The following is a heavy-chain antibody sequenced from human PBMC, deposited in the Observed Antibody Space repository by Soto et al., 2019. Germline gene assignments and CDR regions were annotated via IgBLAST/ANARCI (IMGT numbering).Heavy chain of an antibody. CDR3: ARGKEWEQPSKHYYFDY. D-gene: IGHD1-26*01. Sequence: QVQLVQSGAEVKTPGSSVRVSCKTAGRTFLISAIAWVRQAPGQGLEWMGGIIPILGTIHIAQNFQGRVNFTADRSTSTAYMDLSSLRSEATATYFWARGKEWEQPSKHYYFDYWGQGSQVIVSS. V-gene: IGHV1-69*06. CDR2: IIPILGTI. J-gene: IGHJ4*02. CDR1: GRTFLISA.